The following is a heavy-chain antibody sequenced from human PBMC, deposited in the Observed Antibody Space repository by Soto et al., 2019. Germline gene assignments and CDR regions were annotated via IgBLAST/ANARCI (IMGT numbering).Heavy chain of an antibody. CDR1: GDTFTDYY. J-gene: IGHJ4*02. Sequence: QVQLMQSGAEVKKPGASVKVSCKASGDTFTDYYIHWVRQAPGQGLEWMGTVNPSGGHTTYAQHSLGTVTMTRDTSTSTLYMELTTLTSDDPAVYYCARGGHVVVVTAALNYWGQGTLVTVSS. D-gene: IGHD2-21*02. V-gene: IGHV1-46*01. CDR2: VNPSGGHT. CDR3: ARGGHVVVVTAALNY.